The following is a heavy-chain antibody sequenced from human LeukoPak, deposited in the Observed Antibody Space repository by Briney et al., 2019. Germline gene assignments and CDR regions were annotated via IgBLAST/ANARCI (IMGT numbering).Heavy chain of an antibody. D-gene: IGHD5-12*01. CDR2: TRNKANSYTT. CDR1: GFTFSDHY. CDR3: ARSGYSGYDDSWPLDY. Sequence: EAGGSLRLSCAASGFTFSDHYMDWVRQAPGKGLEWVGRTRNKANSYTTEYAASVKGRFTISRDDSKNSLYLQMNSLKTEDTAVYYCARSGYSGYDDSWPLDYWGQGTLVTVSS. J-gene: IGHJ4*02. V-gene: IGHV3-72*01.